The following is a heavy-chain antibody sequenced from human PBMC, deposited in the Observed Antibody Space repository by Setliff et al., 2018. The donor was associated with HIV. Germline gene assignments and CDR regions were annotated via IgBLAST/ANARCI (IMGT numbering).Heavy chain of an antibody. CDR1: GGSISTDY. J-gene: IGHJ6*03. D-gene: IGHD3-16*02. V-gene: IGHV4-4*09. CDR2: IYNSAST. CDR3: ARDTGGEITFGGVIVNYYYYMDV. Sequence: PSETLSLTCTVSGGSISTDYWTWIRQPPGKGLEWIGYIYNSASTSYNPSLKSRVTISVDTSKNQFSLKLSSVAAADTAVYYCARDTGGEITFGGVIVNYYYYMDVWGKGTTVTVSS.